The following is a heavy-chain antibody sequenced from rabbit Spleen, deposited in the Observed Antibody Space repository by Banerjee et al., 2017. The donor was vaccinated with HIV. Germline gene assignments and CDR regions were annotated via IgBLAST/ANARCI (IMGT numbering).Heavy chain of an antibody. CDR3: ARAVGDNWDALIRLDL. V-gene: IGHV1S45*01. CDR2: IAGSSSGFT. D-gene: IGHD4-2*01. J-gene: IGHJ3*01. Sequence: QEQLVESGGGLVQPEGSLTLTCTASGFSFSSSDYMCWVRQAPGKGLEWISCIAGSSSGFTYSASWAKGRFTISKASSTAVTLQMTSLTAADTATYFCARAVGDNWDALIRLDLWGPGTLVTVS. CDR1: GFSFSSSDY.